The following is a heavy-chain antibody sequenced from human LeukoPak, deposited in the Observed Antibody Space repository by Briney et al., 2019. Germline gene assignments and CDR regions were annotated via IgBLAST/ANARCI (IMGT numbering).Heavy chain of an antibody. Sequence: GGSLRLSCAASGFTFSSYAMSWVRQAPGKGLEWVSAIIGSGGSTYYADSVKGRFNISRDNSKKTLYLKMHSMRAEDTAVYYCAKSSYYYDSSGYSYGTYYFDYWGQGTLVTVSS. CDR3: AKSSYYYDSSGYSYGTYYFDY. D-gene: IGHD3-22*01. J-gene: IGHJ4*02. CDR1: GFTFSSYA. V-gene: IGHV3-23*01. CDR2: IIGSGGST.